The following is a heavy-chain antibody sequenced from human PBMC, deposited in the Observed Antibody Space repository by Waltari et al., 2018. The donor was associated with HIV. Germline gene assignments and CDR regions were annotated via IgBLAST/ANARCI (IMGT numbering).Heavy chain of an antibody. D-gene: IGHD3-22*01. J-gene: IGHJ4*02. CDR1: GFTFSTFA. CDR3: ARGGYYYDISGYYHY. Sequence: QVQLVESGGGVVQPGRSLRLSCAASGFTFSTFAMHWVRQAPGKGVEGVAVIGYDGYNKYYAGSVKGRFTISRDNSKNTLYLQMNSLRVEYTAVYYCARGGYYYDISGYYHYWGQGTLVTVSS. CDR2: IGYDGYNK. V-gene: IGHV3-33*01.